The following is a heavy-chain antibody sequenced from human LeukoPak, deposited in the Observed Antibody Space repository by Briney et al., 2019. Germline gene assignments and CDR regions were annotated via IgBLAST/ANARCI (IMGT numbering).Heavy chain of an antibody. CDR2: ISYDGTNK. J-gene: IGHJ6*02. V-gene: IGHV3-30*09. D-gene: IGHD6-13*01. CDR1: GFTFSSYA. Sequence: GGSLRLSCAASGFTFSSYAIPWVRQAPGKGLEWVALISYDGTNKYYADSVKGRFAISRDNSRNTLYLQMNSLRAEDTAVYYCARDASSSKYYYYGMDVWGQGTTVTVSS. CDR3: ARDASSSKYYYYGMDV.